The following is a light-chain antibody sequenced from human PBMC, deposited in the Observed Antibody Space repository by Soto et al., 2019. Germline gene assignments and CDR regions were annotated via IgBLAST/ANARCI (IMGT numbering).Light chain of an antibody. CDR2: LEGSGGY. Sequence: QLVLTQSSSASASLGSSVKLTCTLSSGHSSYIIAWHQQQPGKAPRYLMKLEGSGGYNKGSGVPDRFSGSCSGADRYLTISSLQFEDEADYYCETWDINSHVVFGGGTQLTVL. V-gene: IGLV4-60*02. CDR1: SGHSSYI. CDR3: ETWDINSHVV. J-gene: IGLJ2*01.